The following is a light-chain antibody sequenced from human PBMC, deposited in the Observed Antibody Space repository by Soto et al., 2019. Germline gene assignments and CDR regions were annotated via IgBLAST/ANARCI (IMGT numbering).Light chain of an antibody. CDR3: QQYNNYPYT. Sequence: EIVLTQSPGTLSLSPGERATLSCRASQSVSSAYLAWYQQKPGQAPRLLIYDVSSRATSIPDRFSGSGSGTDFTLTVSRLEPEDFATYYCQQYNNYPYTFGQGTKVDI. J-gene: IGKJ2*01. V-gene: IGKV3-20*01. CDR2: DVS. CDR1: QSVSSAY.